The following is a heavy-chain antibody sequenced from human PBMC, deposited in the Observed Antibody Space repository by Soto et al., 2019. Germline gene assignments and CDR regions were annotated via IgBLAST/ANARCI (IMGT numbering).Heavy chain of an antibody. CDR3: ANDPRGPYS. CDR2: ISVSGT. D-gene: IGHD3-10*01. CDR1: ALTVTSHG. Sequence: EVHLLESGGNLVQPGGSLRLSCVASALTVTSHGMSWVRQAPGKGLEWVSGISVSGTYYTDSVKGRFTISRDTSKSTLYLQMNSLRVEDTAVYYCANDPRGPYSWGQGTLVTVSS. V-gene: IGHV3-23*01. J-gene: IGHJ4*02.